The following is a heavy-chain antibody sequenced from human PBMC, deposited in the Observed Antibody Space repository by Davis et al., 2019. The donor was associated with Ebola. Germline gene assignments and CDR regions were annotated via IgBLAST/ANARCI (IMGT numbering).Heavy chain of an antibody. V-gene: IGHV4-31*03. Sequence: MPSETLSLTCTVSGGSISSGGYYWSWIRQHPGKGLEWIGYIYYSGSTYYNPSLKSRVTISVDTSKNQFSLKLSSVTAADTAVYYCARERRGCWFDPWGQGTTVTVSS. J-gene: IGHJ5*01. CDR1: GGSISSGGYY. CDR2: IYYSGST. CDR3: ARERRGCWFDP.